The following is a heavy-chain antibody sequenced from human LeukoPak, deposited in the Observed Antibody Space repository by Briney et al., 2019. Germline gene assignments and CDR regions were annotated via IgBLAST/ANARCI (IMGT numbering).Heavy chain of an antibody. Sequence: PGGPLRLSCAASGFTFSSYAMSWVRQAPGKGLEWVSVISISGGTTYYADSVKGRFTISRDNSKNTLYLQMNSLRAEDTAVYYCAKDQGHSTSYYADYWGQGTLVTVSS. CDR1: GFTFSSYA. CDR3: AKDQGHSTSYYADY. J-gene: IGHJ4*02. D-gene: IGHD2-2*01. CDR2: ISISGGTT. V-gene: IGHV3-23*01.